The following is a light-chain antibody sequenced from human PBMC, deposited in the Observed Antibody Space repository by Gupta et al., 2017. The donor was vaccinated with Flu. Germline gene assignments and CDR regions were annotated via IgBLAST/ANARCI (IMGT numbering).Light chain of an antibody. J-gene: IGKJ1*01. Sequence: PGNLYWSPGERATRSCRASQSVSRYLDWYQQRPGQAPGLLIYGSSSRATGIPDRFSGSGYGTEFTLTISRREPEDFAVYYCQHENSSPWTFGQGTXVEIK. CDR2: GSS. CDR1: QSVSRY. CDR3: QHENSSPWT. V-gene: IGKV3-20*01.